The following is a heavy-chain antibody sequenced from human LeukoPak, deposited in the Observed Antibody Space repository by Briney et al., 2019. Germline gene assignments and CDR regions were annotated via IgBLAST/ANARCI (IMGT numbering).Heavy chain of an antibody. CDR2: INAGNGNT. V-gene: IGHV1-3*01. CDR3: ARYSSGTAEYFQH. D-gene: IGHD6-19*01. CDR1: GYTFTSYA. Sequence: ASVKVSCKASGYTFTSYAMHWVRQAPGQRLEWMGWINAGNGNTKYSQKFQGRVTITRDTSASTAYTELSSLRSEDTAVYYCARYSSGTAEYFQHWGQGTLVTVSS. J-gene: IGHJ1*01.